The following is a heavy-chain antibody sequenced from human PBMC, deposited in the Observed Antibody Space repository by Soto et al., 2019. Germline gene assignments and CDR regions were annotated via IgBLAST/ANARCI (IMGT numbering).Heavy chain of an antibody. CDR3: ARSLRYDSSGYYYYYGMDV. J-gene: IGHJ6*02. Sequence: PGEALKISWKGSGYSFTSYWIGWVRQMPGKGREWMGIIYPGDSDTRSSPSFQGQVTISADKSISTAYLQWSSLKASDTAMYYCARSLRYDSSGYYYYYGMDVWGQGTTVTVSS. D-gene: IGHD3-22*01. CDR1: GYSFTSYW. CDR2: IYPGDSDT. V-gene: IGHV5-51*01.